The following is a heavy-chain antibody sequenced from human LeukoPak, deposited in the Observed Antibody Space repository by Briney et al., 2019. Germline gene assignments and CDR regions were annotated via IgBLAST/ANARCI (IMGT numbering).Heavy chain of an antibody. D-gene: IGHD3-22*01. J-gene: IGHJ4*02. CDR2: INPNSGGT. CDR1: GYTFTGYY. CDR3: ARGSSDYPRYFDY. V-gene: IGHV1-2*04. Sequence: ASVNVSCKASGYTFTGYYMHWVRQAPGQGLEWMGWINPNSGGTNYAQKFQGWVTMTRDTSISTAYMELSRLRSEDTAVYYCARGSSDYPRYFDYWGQGSLVTVSS.